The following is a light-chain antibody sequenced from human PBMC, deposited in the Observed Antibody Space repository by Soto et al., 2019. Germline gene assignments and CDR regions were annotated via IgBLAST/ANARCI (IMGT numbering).Light chain of an antibody. CDR3: SSYAGSNSYV. J-gene: IGLJ1*01. CDR2: EVS. V-gene: IGLV2-8*01. CDR1: SSDVGAYNF. Sequence: QSVLTQPPSASGSPGQSVTFSCTGTSSDVGAYNFVSWYQQHPGKAPKLMIYEVSKRPSGVPDRFSGSKSGNTASLTVSGLQAEDEADYYCSSYAGSNSYVFGTGTKVTVL.